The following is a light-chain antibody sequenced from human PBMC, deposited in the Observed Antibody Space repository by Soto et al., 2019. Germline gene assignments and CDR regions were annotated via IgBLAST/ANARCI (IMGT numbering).Light chain of an antibody. CDR3: QVWDSSSDHVV. V-gene: IGLV3-21*04. Sequence: SYELTQPPSVSVAPGKTARITCGGNNIGSKSVHWYQQKPGQAPVMVIYYESDRPSGIPERFSGSNSGNTATLTISRVEAVDEADYYCQVWDSSSDHVVFGGGTKLTVL. CDR1: NIGSKS. J-gene: IGLJ2*01. CDR2: YES.